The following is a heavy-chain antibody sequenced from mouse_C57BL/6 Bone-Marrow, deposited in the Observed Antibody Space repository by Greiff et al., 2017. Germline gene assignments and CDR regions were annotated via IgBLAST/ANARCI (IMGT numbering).Heavy chain of an antibody. V-gene: IGHV1-85*01. J-gene: IGHJ1*03. CDR3: ARLEFDGSSGDWYFDV. D-gene: IGHD1-1*01. CDR2: IYPRDGST. Sequence: QVPLKQSGPELVKPGASVKLSCKASGYTFTSSDINWVKQRPGPGLAWIGWIYPRDGSTKYNEMFKGKATLTVDTSSSTAYMGLHSLTSEDSAAYFCARLEFDGSSGDWYFDVCGTGTTVTVSS. CDR1: GYTFTSSD.